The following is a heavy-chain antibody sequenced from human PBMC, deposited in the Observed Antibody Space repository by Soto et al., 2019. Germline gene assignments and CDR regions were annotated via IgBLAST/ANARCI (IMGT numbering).Heavy chain of an antibody. CDR3: AKDRGAGGRFSGIAVAGIPS. V-gene: IGHV3-23*01. D-gene: IGHD6-19*01. Sequence: EVQLLESGGGLVQPGGSLRLSCAASGFTFSSYAMSWVRQTPGKGLEWVSGIRGGGGITYYADSVTGRFTISRDNSRNALYLQMNSLRAADTAIYYCAKDRGAGGRFSGIAVAGIPSWGQGTLVTVSS. J-gene: IGHJ5*02. CDR1: GFTFSSYA. CDR2: IRGGGGIT.